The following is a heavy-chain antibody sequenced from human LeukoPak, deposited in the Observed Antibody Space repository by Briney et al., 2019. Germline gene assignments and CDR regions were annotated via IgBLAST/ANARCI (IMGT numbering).Heavy chain of an antibody. D-gene: IGHD3-22*01. V-gene: IGHV3-66*01. J-gene: IGHJ5*02. CDR1: GFTVSSNY. CDR3: AREGHYDSSGYSNWFDP. Sequence: GSLRLSCAASGFTVSSNYMSWVRQAPGKGLEWVSVIYSGGTTYYADSVKGRFTISRDNSKNTLYHQMNSLRAEDTAVYYCAREGHYDSSGYSNWFDPWGQGTLVTVSS. CDR2: IYSGGTT.